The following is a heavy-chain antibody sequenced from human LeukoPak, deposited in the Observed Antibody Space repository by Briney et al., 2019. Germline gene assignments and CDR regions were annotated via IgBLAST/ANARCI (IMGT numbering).Heavy chain of an antibody. V-gene: IGHV3-33*01. CDR2: IWYDGSNK. CDR1: GFTFSSYG. J-gene: IGHJ4*02. D-gene: IGHD4-17*01. Sequence: PGRSLRLSCAASGFTFSSYGMHWVRQAPGKGLEWVAVIWYDGSNKYYADSVKGRFTISRDNSKNTLYLQMNSLRAEDTAVYYCARDLRRVRTTVTTGYFDYWGQGTLVTVSS. CDR3: ARDLRRVRTTVTTGYFDY.